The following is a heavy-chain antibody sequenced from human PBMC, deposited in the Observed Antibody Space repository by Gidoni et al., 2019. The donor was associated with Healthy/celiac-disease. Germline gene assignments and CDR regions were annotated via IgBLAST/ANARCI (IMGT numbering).Heavy chain of an antibody. CDR2: ISSNGGST. V-gene: IGHV3-64D*08. D-gene: IGHD6-25*01. CDR1: GITFSSYA. Sequence: EVPLVASGGGLVQPGGSLRLSCSVSGITFSSYAMHWVRQAPGKGLEYVSAISSNGGSTYYADSVKGRFTISRDNSKNTLYLQMSSLRAEDTAVYYCVKSGSMDAFDIWGQGTLVTVSS. CDR3: VKSGSMDAFDI. J-gene: IGHJ3*02.